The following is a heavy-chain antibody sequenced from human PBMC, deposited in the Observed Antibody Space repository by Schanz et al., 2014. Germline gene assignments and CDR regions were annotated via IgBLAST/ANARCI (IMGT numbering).Heavy chain of an antibody. CDR2: ISPYNGNT. CDR1: GYTFTSYG. D-gene: IGHD2-21*01. CDR3: ARDRLECGAECYSVEVFEI. J-gene: IGHJ4*02. Sequence: QVRLVQSGTEMKKPGASVKVSCKASGYTFTSYGISWVRQAPGQGLEWMGWISPYNGNTNYAQKLQGRVTMAADTSTSTAYMELSGLRSEDTAVYYCARDRLECGAECYSVEVFEIWGQGTLVIVAA. V-gene: IGHV1-18*01.